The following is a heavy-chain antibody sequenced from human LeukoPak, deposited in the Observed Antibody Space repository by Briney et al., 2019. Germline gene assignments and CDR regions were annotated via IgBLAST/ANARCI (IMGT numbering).Heavy chain of an antibody. CDR3: ARDHLWLVNDYPHYYATGV. CDR2: IWYDGTTT. V-gene: IGHV3-33*01. Sequence: GGSLRLSCTTSGFTFTEYGMRWVRQAPGKGLEWVALIWYDGTTTYYSDSVKGRFTISRDNSKNTLYLQMNSLRVDDTAVYYCARDHLWLVNDYPHYYATGVWGQGTTVTVSS. CDR1: GFTFTEYG. J-gene: IGHJ6*02. D-gene: IGHD6-19*01.